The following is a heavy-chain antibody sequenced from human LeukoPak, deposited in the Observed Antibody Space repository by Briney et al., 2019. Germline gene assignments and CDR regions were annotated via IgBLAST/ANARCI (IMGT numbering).Heavy chain of an antibody. D-gene: IGHD6-6*01. CDR2: IIPIFGTA. CDR1: GGTFSSYA. CDR3: ARAGRRIAARRAYYHYMDV. Sequence: SVKVSCKASGGTFSSYAISWVRQAPGQGLEWMGRIIPIFGTANYAQKFQGRVTITTDESTSTAYMELSSLRSEDTAVYYCARAGRRIAARRAYYHYMDVWGKGTTVTVSS. V-gene: IGHV1-69*05. J-gene: IGHJ6*03.